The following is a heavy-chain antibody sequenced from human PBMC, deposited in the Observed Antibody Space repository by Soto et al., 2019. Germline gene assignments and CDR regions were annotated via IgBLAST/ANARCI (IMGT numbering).Heavy chain of an antibody. CDR1: GFTFSSYG. CDR3: ARAGGDYEGEDI. Sequence: QVQLVESGGGVVQPGRSLRLSCAASGFTFSSYGMHWVRQAPGKGLEWVAVIWYDGSNKYYADSVKGRFTISRDNSKNTLYLQMNSLRAEDTAVYYYARAGGDYEGEDIWGQGTMVTVSS. J-gene: IGHJ3*02. V-gene: IGHV3-33*01. CDR2: IWYDGSNK. D-gene: IGHD4-17*01.